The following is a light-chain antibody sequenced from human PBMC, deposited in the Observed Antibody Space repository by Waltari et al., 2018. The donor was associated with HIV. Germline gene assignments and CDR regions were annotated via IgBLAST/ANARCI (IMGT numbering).Light chain of an antibody. V-gene: IGLV2-11*01. Sequence: QSALTQPRSVSGSPGQSVTISCTGASSSFGGYNYVSWDQQHPGKAPKLMIYDVTKRPSVVPDRFSGSKSCITASLTISGLQADDEADYFCCSYTSSYTLFGGGTKLTVL. CDR2: DVT. CDR1: SSSFGGYNY. CDR3: CSYTSSYTL. J-gene: IGLJ2*01.